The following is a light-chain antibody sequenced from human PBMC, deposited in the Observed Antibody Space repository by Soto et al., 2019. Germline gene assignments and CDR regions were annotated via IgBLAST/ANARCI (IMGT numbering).Light chain of an antibody. CDR1: SSDVGGHSY. CDR3: ASYTSSRTLV. V-gene: IGLV2-14*01. CDR2: EVT. Sequence: QSVLTQPASVSGSPGQSITFSCTGTSSDVGGHSYVSWYQQRPGKAPRLMIYEVTKRPSGISNRFSASKSGNTASLTISGLQAEDEVDYYCASYTSSRTLVFGTGTKVTVL. J-gene: IGLJ1*01.